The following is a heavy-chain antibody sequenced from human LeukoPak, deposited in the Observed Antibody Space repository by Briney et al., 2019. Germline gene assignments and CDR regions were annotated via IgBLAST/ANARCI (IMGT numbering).Heavy chain of an antibody. CDR3: ARRDTTGRIGRFDP. Sequence: PSETLSLTCTVSGGSVSSYYWSWIRQPPGKGLEWIGYIYYIGSTNYNPSLKSRVTISVDTSKNQFSLKLSSVTAADTAVYYCARRDTTGRIGRFDPWGQGTLVTVSS. V-gene: IGHV4-59*02. D-gene: IGHD1-1*01. J-gene: IGHJ5*02. CDR2: IYYIGST. CDR1: GGSVSSYY.